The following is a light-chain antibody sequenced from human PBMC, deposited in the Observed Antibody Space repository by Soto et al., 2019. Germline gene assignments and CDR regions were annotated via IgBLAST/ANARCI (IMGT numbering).Light chain of an antibody. CDR2: DAS. CDR3: QQRSNWPPFT. V-gene: IGKV3-11*01. CDR1: QSVSSN. Sequence: EIVMTQSPATLSVSAGERATLSWKASQSVSSNLAWYQKKPGQAPRLLVYDASNRATGIPARFSGSGSGTDLTLTISSLEPEDFAVYYCQQRSNWPPFTFGGGTKVDIK. J-gene: IGKJ4*01.